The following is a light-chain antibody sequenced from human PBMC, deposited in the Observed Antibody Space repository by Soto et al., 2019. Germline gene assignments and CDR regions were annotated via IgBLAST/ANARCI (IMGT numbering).Light chain of an antibody. Sequence: DIQITQAPSTRSGSVGDRVTITCRASQSISSWLAWYQQKPGKAPKVLIYDASSLESGVPSRFSGSGSGTGFTLTISSLQPDDFATYYCQQYNSFPWTFGQGTKVDIK. CDR2: DAS. CDR1: QSISSW. J-gene: IGKJ1*01. CDR3: QQYNSFPWT. V-gene: IGKV1-5*01.